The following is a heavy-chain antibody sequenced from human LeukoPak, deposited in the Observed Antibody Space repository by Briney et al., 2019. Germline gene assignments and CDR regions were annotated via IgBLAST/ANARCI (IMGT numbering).Heavy chain of an antibody. D-gene: IGHD2-2*01. Sequence: PGGSLRLSCAASGFTFSSYWMHWVRQAPGKGLVGVSRINSDGSSTSYADSVKGRFTISRDNAKNTLYLQMNSLRAEDTAVYYCARGGYCSSTSCLPYDYWGQGTLVTVSS. CDR2: INSDGSST. CDR3: ARGGYCSSTSCLPYDY. J-gene: IGHJ4*02. CDR1: GFTFSSYW. V-gene: IGHV3-74*01.